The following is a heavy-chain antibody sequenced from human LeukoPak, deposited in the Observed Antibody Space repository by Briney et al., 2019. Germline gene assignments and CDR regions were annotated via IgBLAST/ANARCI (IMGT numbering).Heavy chain of an antibody. CDR1: GYTFTGYY. V-gene: IGHV1-2*02. D-gene: IGHD3-10*01. CDR2: INPNSGGT. Sequence: GASVKVSCKASGYTFTGYYMHWVRQAPGQGLEWMGWINPNSGGTNYAQKFQGRVTMTRDTSISTAYMELSRLRSDDTAVYYCARAYYYGSGSYVAAFDYWGQGTLVTVSS. CDR3: ARAYYYGSGSYVAAFDY. J-gene: IGHJ4*02.